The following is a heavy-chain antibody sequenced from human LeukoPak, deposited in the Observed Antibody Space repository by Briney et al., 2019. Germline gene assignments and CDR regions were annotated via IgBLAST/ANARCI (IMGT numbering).Heavy chain of an antibody. Sequence: SQTLSLTCTVSGGSISSGDYYWSWIRQPPGKGLEWIGYIYYSGSTYYNPSLKSRVTISVDTSKNQSSLKLSSVTAADTAVYYCASPRTPNMGNGGAIDYWGQGTLVTVSS. CDR3: ASPRTPNMGNGGAIDY. CDR2: IYYSGST. D-gene: IGHD4-23*01. J-gene: IGHJ4*02. CDR1: GGSISSGDYY. V-gene: IGHV4-30-4*01.